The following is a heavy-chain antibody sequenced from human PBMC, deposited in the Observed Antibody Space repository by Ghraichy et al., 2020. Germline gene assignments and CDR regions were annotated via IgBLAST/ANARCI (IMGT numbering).Heavy chain of an antibody. Sequence: SLRLSCAASGFTFSSYAMSWVRQAPGKGLEWVSAISGSGGSTYYADSVKGRFTISRDNSKNTLYLQMNSLRAEDTAVYYCANSEGGYSGYDAFDIWGQGTMVTVSS. D-gene: IGHD5-12*01. V-gene: IGHV3-23*01. CDR1: GFTFSSYA. J-gene: IGHJ3*02. CDR2: ISGSGGST. CDR3: ANSEGGYSGYDAFDI.